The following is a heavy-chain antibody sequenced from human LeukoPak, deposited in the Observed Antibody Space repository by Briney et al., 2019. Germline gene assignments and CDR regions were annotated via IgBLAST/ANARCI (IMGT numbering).Heavy chain of an antibody. V-gene: IGHV4-59*01. Sequence: SETLSLTCTVSGGSISSYYWSWIRQPPGKGLEWIGYIYYSGSTNYNPSLKSRVTISVDTSKNQFSLKLSSVTAADTAVYYCAKVLSGKQQGHNWFDPWGQGTLVTVSS. CDR2: IYYSGST. CDR1: GGSISSYY. CDR3: AKVLSGKQQGHNWFDP. J-gene: IGHJ5*02. D-gene: IGHD6-13*01.